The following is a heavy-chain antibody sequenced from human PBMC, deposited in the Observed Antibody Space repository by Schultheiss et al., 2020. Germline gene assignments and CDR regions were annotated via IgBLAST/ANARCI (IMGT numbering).Heavy chain of an antibody. D-gene: IGHD4-11*01. J-gene: IGHJ4*02. CDR1: GGSISSYY. CDR3: ARGGDSSNYPFDC. Sequence: SETLSLTCTVSGGSISSYYWNWIRQPPGKGLEWIGYIYYSGSTTYNPSLKSRVTISVDTSKNQFSLKLSSVTAADTAVYYCARGGDSSNYPFDCWGQGIQVTVSS. V-gene: IGHV4-59*12. CDR2: IYYSGST.